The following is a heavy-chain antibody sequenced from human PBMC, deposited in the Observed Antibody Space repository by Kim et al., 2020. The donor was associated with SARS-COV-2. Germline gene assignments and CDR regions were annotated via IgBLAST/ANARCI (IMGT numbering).Heavy chain of an antibody. D-gene: IGHD2-21*02. V-gene: IGHV1-3*01. Sequence: ASVKVSCKASGYTFTSYAMHWVRQAPGQRLEWMGWINAGNGNTKYSQKFQGRVTITRDTSASTAYMELSSLRSEDTAVYYCARDWKGRGVVTAILWYWGQGTLVTVSS. CDR2: INAGNGNT. J-gene: IGHJ4*02. CDR3: ARDWKGRGVVTAILWY. CDR1: GYTFTSYA.